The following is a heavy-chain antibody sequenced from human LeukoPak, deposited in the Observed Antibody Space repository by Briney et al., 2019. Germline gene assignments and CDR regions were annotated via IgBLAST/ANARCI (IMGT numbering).Heavy chain of an antibody. J-gene: IGHJ4*02. V-gene: IGHV4-59*01. CDR1: GGSISSYY. Sequence: SETLSLTCTVPGGSISSYYWSCIRQPPGKGLEWIGYIYYSGSTNYNPSLKSRVTISVDTSKNQFSLKLSSVTAADTAAYYCAREGDYYDSSGYYVVDYWGQGTLVTVSS. D-gene: IGHD3-22*01. CDR2: IYYSGST. CDR3: AREGDYYDSSGYYVVDY.